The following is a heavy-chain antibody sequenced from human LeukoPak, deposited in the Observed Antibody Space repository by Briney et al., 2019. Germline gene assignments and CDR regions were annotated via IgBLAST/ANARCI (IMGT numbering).Heavy chain of an antibody. CDR2: IIPIFGTA. V-gene: IGHV1-69*01. J-gene: IGHJ4*02. CDR3: ARGKDDYGDYEYDY. Sequence: ASVKVSCKASGGTFSSYAISWVRQAPGQGLEWMGGIIPIFGTANYAQMFQGRVTITADESTSTAYMELSSLRSEDTAVYYCARGKDDYGDYEYDYWGQGTLVTVSS. CDR1: GGTFSSYA. D-gene: IGHD4-17*01.